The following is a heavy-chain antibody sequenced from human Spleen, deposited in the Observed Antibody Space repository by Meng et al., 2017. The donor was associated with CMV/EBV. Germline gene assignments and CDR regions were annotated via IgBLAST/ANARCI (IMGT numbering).Heavy chain of an antibody. Sequence: ASGYTFTGYYMHWVRQAPGQGLEWMGWINPNSGGTNYAQKFQGRVTMTRDTSISTTYMELSRLRSADTAVYYCARSGAWFGELFFDYWGQGTLVTVSS. CDR2: INPNSGGT. V-gene: IGHV1-2*02. D-gene: IGHD3-10*01. CDR1: GYTFTGYY. CDR3: ARSGAWFGELFFDY. J-gene: IGHJ4*02.